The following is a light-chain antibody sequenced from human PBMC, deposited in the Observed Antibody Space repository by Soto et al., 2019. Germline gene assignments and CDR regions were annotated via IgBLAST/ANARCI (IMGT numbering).Light chain of an antibody. CDR3: QQYGNSFVG. Sequence: EIELTQSPGTLSLSPGERATLSCRASQSVSSTYLAWYQHKPGQAPRLLIYGASSRTTGIPDRFSGSGSGKDSILIISRLEPEDFAVYYCQQYGNSFVGFGQGTKVEIK. CDR1: QSVSSTY. V-gene: IGKV3-20*01. J-gene: IGKJ1*01. CDR2: GAS.